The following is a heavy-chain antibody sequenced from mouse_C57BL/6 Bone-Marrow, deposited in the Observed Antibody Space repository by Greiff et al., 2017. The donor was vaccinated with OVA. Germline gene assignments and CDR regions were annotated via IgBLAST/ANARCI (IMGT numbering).Heavy chain of an antibody. CDR1: GYSITSDY. J-gene: IGHJ4*01. D-gene: IGHD2-5*01. CDR2: ISYSGST. CDR3: ARSPYCSNPYYAMDY. Sequence: EVKLQESGPGLAKPSQPLSLTCSVTGYSITSDYWNWIRKFPGNKLEYMGYISYSGSTYYNPSLKSRISITRVTSKNQYYLQLNSVTTEDTATYYCARSPYCSNPYYAMDYWGQGTSVTVSS. V-gene: IGHV3-8*01.